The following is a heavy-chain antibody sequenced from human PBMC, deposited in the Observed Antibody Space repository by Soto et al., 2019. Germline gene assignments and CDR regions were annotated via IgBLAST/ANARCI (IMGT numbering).Heavy chain of an antibody. CDR3: ARIPVDTYMIYWSDP. CDR2: VYFSGST. J-gene: IGHJ5*02. D-gene: IGHD3-16*01. Sequence: PSEPLSLTCSVSGDSVSSGDYYWSWIRQPPGKGLEWIGHVYFSGSTNYIPSLKSRLTMSVDTAKNQFSLKQNSVTAADTAVYYCARIPVDTYMIYWSDPWGQGTQVTVSS. CDR1: GDSVSSGDYY. V-gene: IGHV4-61*08.